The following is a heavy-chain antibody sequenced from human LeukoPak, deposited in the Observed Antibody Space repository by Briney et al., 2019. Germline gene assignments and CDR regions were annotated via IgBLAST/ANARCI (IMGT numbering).Heavy chain of an antibody. V-gene: IGHV5-51*01. J-gene: IGHJ4*02. CDR3: ASTYYYDSSGYYSSFDY. D-gene: IGHD3-22*01. CDR2: IFPGDSDS. Sequence: GESLKISCKGSGYSFTTYWIGWVRQMPGKGLEWMGIIFPGDSDSRYSPSFQGQVTISADKSISTAYLQWSSLKASDTAMYYCASTYYYDSSGYYSSFDYWGQGTLVTVSS. CDR1: GYSFTTYW.